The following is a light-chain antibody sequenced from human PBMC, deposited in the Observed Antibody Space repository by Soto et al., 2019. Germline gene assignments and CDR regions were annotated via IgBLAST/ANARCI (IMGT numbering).Light chain of an antibody. CDR3: QQRSNWPIT. V-gene: IGKV3-11*01. Sequence: EVVLTQSPATLSLSPGERATLSCRASQSVSTYLAWYQQKPGQAPRLLIYDASNRATGIPARFSGSGSATDFTLTINSLAPEDFAIYYCQQRSNWPITFGQGTRLEIK. J-gene: IGKJ5*01. CDR2: DAS. CDR1: QSVSTY.